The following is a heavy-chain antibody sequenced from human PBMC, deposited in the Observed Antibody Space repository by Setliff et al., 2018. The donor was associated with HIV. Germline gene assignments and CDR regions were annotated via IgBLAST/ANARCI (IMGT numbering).Heavy chain of an antibody. CDR3: ARLGYSGSLVGAFDI. Sequence: SETLSLTCTVSPESISSNNYYWAWIRQPPGKGLEWIGCIYHSGITYYNSSLKSRVTISVDTSKNQFSLNLTSVTAADTAVYYCARLGYSGSLVGAFDIWGQGTMVTVSS. V-gene: IGHV4-39*07. D-gene: IGHD1-26*01. CDR2: IYHSGIT. J-gene: IGHJ3*02. CDR1: PESISSNNYY.